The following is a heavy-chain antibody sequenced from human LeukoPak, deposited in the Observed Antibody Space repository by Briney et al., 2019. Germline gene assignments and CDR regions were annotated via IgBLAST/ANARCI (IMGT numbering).Heavy chain of an antibody. D-gene: IGHD2-2*01. CDR3: ARDVGVVPGDEARAFDI. Sequence: SQTLSLTCTVSGGSISSGDYYWSWVRQPPGKGLEWIGYIYYSGSTYYNPSLKSRVTISVDTSKNQFSLKLSSVTAADPAVYYCARDVGVVPGDEARAFDIWGQGTMVTVSS. J-gene: IGHJ3*02. CDR1: GGSISSGDYY. V-gene: IGHV4-30-4*08. CDR2: IYYSGST.